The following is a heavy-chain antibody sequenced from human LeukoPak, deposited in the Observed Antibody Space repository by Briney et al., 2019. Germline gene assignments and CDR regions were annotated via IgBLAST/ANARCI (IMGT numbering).Heavy chain of an antibody. Sequence: PSETLSLTCTVSGGSISSSSYYWGWIRQPPGKGLEWIGSIYYSGSTNYNPSLKSRVTISVDTSKNQFSLKLSSVTAADTAVYYCATLKRVVAATPLDYYYGMDVWGQGTTVTVSS. CDR1: GGSISSSSYY. V-gene: IGHV4-39*07. CDR3: ATLKRVVAATPLDYYYGMDV. J-gene: IGHJ6*02. CDR2: IYYSGST. D-gene: IGHD2-15*01.